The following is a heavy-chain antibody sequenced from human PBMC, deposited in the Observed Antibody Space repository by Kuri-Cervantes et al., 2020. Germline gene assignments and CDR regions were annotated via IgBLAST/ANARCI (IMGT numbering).Heavy chain of an antibody. CDR1: GYTFTGYY. V-gene: IGHV1-2*02. Sequence: ASVKVSCKASGYTFTGYYMHWVRQAPGQGLEWMGWINPNSGGTNYAQKLQGRVTMTTDTSTSTAYMELRSLRSDDTAVYYCARGVDSSGFLFDYWGQGTLVTVSS. J-gene: IGHJ4*02. CDR2: INPNSGGT. CDR3: ARGVDSSGFLFDY. D-gene: IGHD6-19*01.